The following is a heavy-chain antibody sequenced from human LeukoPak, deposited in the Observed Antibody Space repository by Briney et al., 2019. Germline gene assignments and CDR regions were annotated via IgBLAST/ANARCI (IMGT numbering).Heavy chain of an antibody. Sequence: GGSLRLSCVASGFTFSTYAMHWVRQAPGKGLEWVAVISYDGNNKYNADSLKGRITISRDNSKNTLYLQMNGLRAEDTAVYYCARDHMDYYYMDVWGKGTTVTVSS. CDR2: ISYDGNNK. CDR1: GFTFSTYA. V-gene: IGHV3-30*04. D-gene: IGHD2-21*01. J-gene: IGHJ6*03. CDR3: ARDHMDYYYMDV.